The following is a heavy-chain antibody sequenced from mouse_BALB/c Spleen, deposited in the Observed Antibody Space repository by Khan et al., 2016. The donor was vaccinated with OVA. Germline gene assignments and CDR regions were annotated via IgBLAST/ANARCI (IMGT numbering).Heavy chain of an antibody. CDR2: IFPGDGGT. V-gene: IGHV1-85*01. D-gene: IGHD2-14*01. CDR3: AGGGYGGFAY. J-gene: IGHJ3*01. CDR1: GYTFTSYD. Sequence: QVQLKESGAELVKPGASVKLSCKASGYTFTSYDMNWVRQRLEQGLEWIGWIFPGDGGTKYNEKFKGRATLTTDKSSSTAYMQLSRLTFEDSAVYFCAGGGYGGFAYWGQGTLVTVSA.